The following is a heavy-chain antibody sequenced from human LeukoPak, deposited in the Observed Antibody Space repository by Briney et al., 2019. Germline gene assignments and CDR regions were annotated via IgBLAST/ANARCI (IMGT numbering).Heavy chain of an antibody. V-gene: IGHV4-61*01. CDR1: GGSVSSGSYY. CDR3: ARGSGYSPDY. D-gene: IGHD6-13*01. Sequence: KPSETLSLTCTVSGGSVSSGSYYWSWIRQPPGKGLEWIGYIYYSGSTNYNPSLKSRLTISVDTSKNQFSLKLSSVTAADTAVYYCARGSGYSPDYWGQGTLVTVSS. J-gene: IGHJ4*02. CDR2: IYYSGST.